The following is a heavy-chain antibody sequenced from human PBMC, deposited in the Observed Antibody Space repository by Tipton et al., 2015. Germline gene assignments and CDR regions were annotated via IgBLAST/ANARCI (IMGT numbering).Heavy chain of an antibody. V-gene: IGHV6-1*01. Sequence: GLVKPSQTLSLTCAISGDSVSSNSAAWNWIRQSPSRGLEWLGRTYYRSKWYNDYAVSVKSRITINPDTSENQFSLKLSSVTAADTAVYYCARQGTVVVIGMSHYYYYGMDVWGQGTTVTVSS. CDR1: GDSVSSNSAA. J-gene: IGHJ6*02. CDR3: ARQGTVVVIGMSHYYYYGMDV. CDR2: TYYRSKWYN. D-gene: IGHD2-21*01.